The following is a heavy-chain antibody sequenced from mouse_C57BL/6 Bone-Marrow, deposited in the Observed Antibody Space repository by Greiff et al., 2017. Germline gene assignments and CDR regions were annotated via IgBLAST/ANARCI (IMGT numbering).Heavy chain of an antibody. CDR2: IYPRDGST. J-gene: IGHJ3*01. V-gene: IGHV1-78*01. CDR1: GYTFTDHT. Sequence: QVQLQQSDAELVKPGASVKISCKVSGYTFTDHTIHWMKQRPEQGLEWIGYIYPRDGSTKYNEKFKGKATLTADKSSSTAYMQLNSLTSEDSAVYFCARVWGNRGNYGYPWFAYWGQGTLVTVSA. D-gene: IGHD2-2*01. CDR3: ARVWGNRGNYGYPWFAY.